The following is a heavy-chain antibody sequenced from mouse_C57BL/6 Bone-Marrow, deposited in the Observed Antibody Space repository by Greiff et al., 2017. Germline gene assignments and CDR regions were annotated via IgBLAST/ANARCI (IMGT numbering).Heavy chain of an antibody. J-gene: IGHJ4*01. CDR3: ARYDYDGDAMDY. D-gene: IGHD2-4*01. CDR1: GFTFSDYG. CDR2: ISNLAYSI. V-gene: IGHV5-15*01. Sequence: EVKVVESGGGLVQPGGSLKLSCAASGFTFSDYGMAWVRQAPRKGPEWVAFISNLAYSIYYADTVTGRFTISRENAKKTLYLEMSSLRSEDTAMYYCARYDYDGDAMDYWGQGTSVTVSS.